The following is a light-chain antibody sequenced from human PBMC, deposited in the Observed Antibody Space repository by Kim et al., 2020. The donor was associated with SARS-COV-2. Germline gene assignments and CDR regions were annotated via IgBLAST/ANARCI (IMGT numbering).Light chain of an antibody. V-gene: IGLV3-19*01. CDR3: KSRDTNTKVV. J-gene: IGLJ2*01. Sequence: SSELTQDPAVSVALGQTVRITCQGDSLRTYYAAWYQQKPGQAPVLVIYGKNDRPSGIPDRFSGSGSGNIASLTIAGAQAEDEADYYCKSRDTNTKVVFGGGTQLTVL. CDR2: GKN. CDR1: SLRTYY.